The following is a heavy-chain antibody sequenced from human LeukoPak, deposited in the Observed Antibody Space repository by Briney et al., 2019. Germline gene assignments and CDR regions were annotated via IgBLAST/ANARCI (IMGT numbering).Heavy chain of an antibody. D-gene: IGHD2-2*02. CDR1: GFTFSNAW. CDR2: IKSKTDGGTT. Sequence: GGSLRLSCAASGFTFSNAWMSWVRQAPGKGLEWVGRIKSKTDGGTTDYAAPVKGRFAISRDDSKNTLYLQMNSLKTEDTAVYYSTTAFSLYCSSTSCYKDYWGQGTLVTVSS. V-gene: IGHV3-15*01. J-gene: IGHJ4*02. CDR3: TTAFSLYCSSTSCYKDY.